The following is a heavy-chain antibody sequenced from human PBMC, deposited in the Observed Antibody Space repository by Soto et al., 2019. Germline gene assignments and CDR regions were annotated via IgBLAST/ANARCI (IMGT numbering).Heavy chain of an antibody. D-gene: IGHD3-22*01. CDR2: ISGNGAST. V-gene: IGHV3-23*01. CDR1: GFTFSSYA. J-gene: IGHJ4*02. CDR3: AREGVHNYNEYYFDY. Sequence: GGSLRLSCEGSGFTFSSYAMSWVRQAPGRGLEWVSGISGNGASTYYADSVKGRFTLSRDNSKTSLYLQMNSLTAEDTAVYYCAREGVHNYNEYYFDYWGQGTLVTVSS.